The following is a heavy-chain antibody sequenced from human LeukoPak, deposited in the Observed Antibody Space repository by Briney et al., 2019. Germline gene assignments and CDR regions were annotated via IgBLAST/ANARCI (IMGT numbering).Heavy chain of an antibody. CDR2: IYYSGST. Sequence: PSETLSLTCTVSGGSISSGDYYWSWIPQPPGKGLEWIGYIYYSGSTYYNRSLKSRVTISVDTSKNQFSLKLSSVTAEDTAVYYCARDVLLEYWGQGTLVTVSS. J-gene: IGHJ4*02. CDR3: ARDVLLEY. CDR1: GGSISSGDYY. D-gene: IGHD3-10*01. V-gene: IGHV4-30-4*01.